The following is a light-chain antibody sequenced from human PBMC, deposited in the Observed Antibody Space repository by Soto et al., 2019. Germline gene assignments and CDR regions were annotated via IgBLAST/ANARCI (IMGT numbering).Light chain of an antibody. CDR3: QQYNSYWT. Sequence: DIHMTQSPSTLSASVGDRVTITCRASQSISSWLAWYQQKPGKAPKLLIYDASSSESGVPSRLSGSGSGTEFTLTISSLQPDDFATYYCQQYNSYWTFGQGTKVDIK. V-gene: IGKV1-5*01. CDR1: QSISSW. CDR2: DAS. J-gene: IGKJ1*01.